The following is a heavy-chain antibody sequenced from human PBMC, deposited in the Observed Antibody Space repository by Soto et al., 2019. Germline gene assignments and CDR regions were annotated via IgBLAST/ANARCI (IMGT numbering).Heavy chain of an antibody. CDR2: ISGSGGST. D-gene: IGHD5-12*01. J-gene: IGHJ4*02. CDR1: GFTFSSYA. V-gene: IGHV3-23*01. Sequence: LRLSCAASGFTFSSYAMSWVRQAPGKGLEWVSAISGSGGSTYYADSVKGRFTISRDNSKNTLYLQMNSLRAEDTAVYYCARRGSYIVDTIDFYFDYWGQGTLVTVSS. CDR3: ARRGSYIVDTIDFYFDY.